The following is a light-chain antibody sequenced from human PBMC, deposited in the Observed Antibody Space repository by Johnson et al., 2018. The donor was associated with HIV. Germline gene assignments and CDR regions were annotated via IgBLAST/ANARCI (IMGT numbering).Light chain of an antibody. Sequence: QSVLTQPPSVSAAPGQKVTISCSGSSSNIGNNYVSWYQQLPGTAPKLLIYENNKRPSGIPDRFSGSKSGTSATLGITGLQTGDEADYYCGTWDSSLSALYVLGTGTKFTVL. V-gene: IGLV1-51*02. CDR3: GTWDSSLSALYV. J-gene: IGLJ1*01. CDR2: ENN. CDR1: SSNIGNNY.